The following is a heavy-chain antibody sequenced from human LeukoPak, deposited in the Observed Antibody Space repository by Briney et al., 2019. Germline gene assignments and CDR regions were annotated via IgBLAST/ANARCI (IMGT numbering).Heavy chain of an antibody. Sequence: KPSETLSLTCTVSGGSISSYYWSWIRQPPGKGLEWIGYIYYSGSTNYNPSLKRRGPISVDASKTRSSLKLISVTAADTAVYYCARTVCSSTSCWFDYWGQGTLVTVSS. CDR2: IYYSGST. CDR1: GGSISSYY. V-gene: IGHV4-59*01. J-gene: IGHJ4*02. D-gene: IGHD2-2*01. CDR3: ARTVCSSTSCWFDY.